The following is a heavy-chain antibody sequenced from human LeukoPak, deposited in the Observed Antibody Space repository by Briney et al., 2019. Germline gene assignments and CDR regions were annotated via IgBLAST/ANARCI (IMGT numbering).Heavy chain of an antibody. CDR3: ATVRGCGGDCYYIDY. D-gene: IGHD2-21*02. CDR2: ISSDGTYT. Sequence: GGSLRLSCAASGFTFSSHLMHWVRQAPGKGLVWVSRISSDGTYTNYADSVRGRITISRDNSKNTLYLQMNSLRAEDTAVYYCATVRGCGGDCYYIDYWGQGTLVTVSS. CDR1: GFTFSSHL. V-gene: IGHV3-74*01. J-gene: IGHJ4*02.